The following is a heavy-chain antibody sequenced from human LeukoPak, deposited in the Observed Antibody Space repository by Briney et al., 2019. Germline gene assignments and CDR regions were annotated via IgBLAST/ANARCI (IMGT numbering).Heavy chain of an antibody. Sequence: GGSLRLSCAASGFTFSTYGMHWVRQAPGKGLEWVAVISYDGGNKYYADSVKGRFTISRDNSKNTLYLQMNSLRAEDTAVYYCARDNYYYDSSGYYYYFDYWGQGTLVSVSS. V-gene: IGHV3-30*03. D-gene: IGHD3-22*01. CDR3: ARDNYYYDSSGYYYYFDY. CDR1: GFTFSTYG. CDR2: ISYDGGNK. J-gene: IGHJ4*02.